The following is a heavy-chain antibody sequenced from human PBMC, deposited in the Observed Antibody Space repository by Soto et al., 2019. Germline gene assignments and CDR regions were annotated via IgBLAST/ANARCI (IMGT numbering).Heavy chain of an antibody. J-gene: IGHJ5*02. D-gene: IGHD3-9*01. CDR2: IHYRGDT. CDR1: GASISTNHHN. Sequence: SETLSLTCTVSGASISTNHHNWAWVRQPPGKGLEWMGNIHYRGDTYFNPSPGSRLSMSVDTSKNQFSLKLTSVTAADTAVYYCARLPTGYPNWFDPWGQGTLVTVS. V-gene: IGHV4-39*01. CDR3: ARLPTGYPNWFDP.